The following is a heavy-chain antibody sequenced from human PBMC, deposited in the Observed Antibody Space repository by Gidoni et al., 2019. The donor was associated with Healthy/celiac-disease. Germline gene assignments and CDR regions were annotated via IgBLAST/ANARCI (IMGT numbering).Heavy chain of an antibody. CDR2: ISYDGSNK. V-gene: IGHV3-30*01. CDR3: ASGEGHSGYYFDY. Sequence: QVQLVESGGGVVQPGRSLRLSCAASGFTFSSYAMHWVRQAPGKGLEWLAVISYDGSNKYYADSVKGRFTISRDNSKNTLYLQMNSLRAEDTAVYYCASGEGHSGYYFDYWGQGTLVTVSS. D-gene: IGHD7-27*01. CDR1: GFTFSSYA. J-gene: IGHJ4*02.